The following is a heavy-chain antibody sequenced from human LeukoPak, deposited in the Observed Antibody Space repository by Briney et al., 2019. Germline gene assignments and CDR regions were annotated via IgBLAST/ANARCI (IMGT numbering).Heavy chain of an antibody. CDR3: ARVGYYDGSGYCQH. V-gene: IGHV3-48*04. J-gene: IGHJ1*01. CDR1: GFTFSRYS. D-gene: IGHD3-22*01. CDR2: ISSSSSTT. Sequence: GGSLRLSCAASGFTFSRYSMNWVRQAPGKGLEWVSDISSSSSTTYYADSVKGRFTISRDNAKNSLYLQMNSLRAEDTAVYYCARVGYYDGSGYCQHWGQGTLVTVSS.